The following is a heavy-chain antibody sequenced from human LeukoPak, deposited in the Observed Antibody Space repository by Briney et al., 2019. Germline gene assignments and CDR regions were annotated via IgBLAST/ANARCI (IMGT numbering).Heavy chain of an antibody. J-gene: IGHJ5*02. CDR3: AIGGITMVRGVIITNWFDP. CDR1: GYTLTELS. V-gene: IGHV1-24*01. CDR2: FDPEDGET. D-gene: IGHD3-10*01. Sequence: ASVKVSCKVSGYTLTELSMHWVRQAPGKGLEWMGGFDPEDGETIYAQKFQGRATMTEDTSTDTAYMELSSLRSEDTAVYYCAIGGITMVRGVIITNWFDPWGQGTLVTVSS.